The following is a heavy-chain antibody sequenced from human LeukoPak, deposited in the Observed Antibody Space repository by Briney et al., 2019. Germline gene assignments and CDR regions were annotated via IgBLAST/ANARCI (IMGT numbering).Heavy chain of an antibody. CDR1: GFTFSSYA. Sequence: GRSLRLSCAASGFTFSSYAMHWVRQAPGKGLEWVAVISYDGSNKYHADSVKGRFAISRDNSKNTLYLQMNSLKTEDTAVYYCTTDQPKTGPWIWGQGTMVTVSS. CDR3: TTDQPKTGPWI. V-gene: IGHV3-30*09. J-gene: IGHJ3*02. CDR2: ISYDGSNK. D-gene: IGHD1-1*01.